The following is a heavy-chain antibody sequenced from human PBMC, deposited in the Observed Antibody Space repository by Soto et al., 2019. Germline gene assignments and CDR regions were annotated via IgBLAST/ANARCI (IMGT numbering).Heavy chain of an antibody. V-gene: IGHV3-13*01. D-gene: IGHD2-15*01. J-gene: IGHJ4*02. CDR3: ARGQEVGAHFFDS. Sequence: EVQLVESGGNLVQXXXXXXXSCEASGFTFSGFDMHWVRQPTGKGLEWVSTIGTAGDTYYAVSVKGRFTISRDNAKNSLSLQMNSLRAGDTAVYFCARGQEVGAHFFDSWGQGTQVTVSS. CDR2: IGTAGDT. CDR1: GFTFSGFD.